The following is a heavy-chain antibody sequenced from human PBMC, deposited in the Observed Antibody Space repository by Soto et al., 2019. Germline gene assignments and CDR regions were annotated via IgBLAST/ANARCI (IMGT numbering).Heavy chain of an antibody. V-gene: IGHV3-23*01. Sequence: GGSLRLSCAASGFTFSSYAMSWVRQAPGKGLEWVSGVSGSGDYTNYADSVKGRFTISRDNSKNMLFLQINSLRAEDTAVYYCAKADSSGYKYYYGLDVWGQGTTVTVSS. CDR1: GFTFSSYA. J-gene: IGHJ6*02. CDR2: VSGSGDYT. CDR3: AKADSSGYKYYYGLDV. D-gene: IGHD3-22*01.